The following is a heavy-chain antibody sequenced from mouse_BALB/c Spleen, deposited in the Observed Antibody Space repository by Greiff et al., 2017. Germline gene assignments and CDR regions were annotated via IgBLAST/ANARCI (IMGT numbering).Heavy chain of an antibody. J-gene: IGHJ2*01. CDR2: IWAGGST. V-gene: IGHV2-9*02. D-gene: IGHD2-1*01. CDR1: GFSLTSYG. Sequence: VKLMESGPGLVAPSQSLSITCTVSGFSLTSYGVHWVRQPPGKGLEWLGVIWAGGSTNYNSALMSRLSISKDNSKSQVFLKMNSLQTDDTAMYYCARDDGNYPFDYWGQGTTLTVSS. CDR3: ARDDGNYPFDY.